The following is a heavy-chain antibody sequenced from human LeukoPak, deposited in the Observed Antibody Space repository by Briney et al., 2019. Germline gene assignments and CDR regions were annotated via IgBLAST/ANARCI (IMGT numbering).Heavy chain of an antibody. J-gene: IGHJ4*02. V-gene: IGHV3-48*03. CDR3: ATKVYSTTYFSD. CDR2: IGPSGSPI. Sequence: PGGSLRLSCADSRFTVSNYEMNWIRQAPGKGLEWLAFIGPSGSPIYYADSVKGRFTISRDNAKNSLYLHMNRLRAEDTAVYYCATKVYSTTYFSDWGQGTLVTVSS. CDR1: RFTVSNYE. D-gene: IGHD2/OR15-2a*01.